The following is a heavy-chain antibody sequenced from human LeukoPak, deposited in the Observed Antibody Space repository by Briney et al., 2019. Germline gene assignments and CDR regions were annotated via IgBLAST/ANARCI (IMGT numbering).Heavy chain of an antibody. Sequence: PGGSLRLSCAASGFTFSSYWMSWVRQAPGKGLEWVSYISSSSSTIYYADSVKGRFTISRDNAKNSLYLQMNSLRAEDTAVYYCAREYAVRFLEWLDWFDPWGQGTLVTVSS. CDR2: ISSSSSTI. D-gene: IGHD3-3*01. J-gene: IGHJ5*02. CDR3: AREYAVRFLEWLDWFDP. CDR1: GFTFSSYW. V-gene: IGHV3-48*01.